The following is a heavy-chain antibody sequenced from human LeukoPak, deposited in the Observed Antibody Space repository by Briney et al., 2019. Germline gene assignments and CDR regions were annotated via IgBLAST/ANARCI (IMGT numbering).Heavy chain of an antibody. V-gene: IGHV4-30-4*01. CDR3: ARARDYYGSGSHYGMDV. D-gene: IGHD3-10*01. Sequence: SETLSLTCTLSSGSITSGDYYWNWIRQPPGKGLEWIGYIYYSGSTSYNPSLKSRVTISVDTSKNQFSLKVTSVTAADTAVYYCARARDYYGSGSHYGMDVWGQGTTVTVSS. CDR1: SGSITSGDYY. J-gene: IGHJ6*02. CDR2: IYYSGST.